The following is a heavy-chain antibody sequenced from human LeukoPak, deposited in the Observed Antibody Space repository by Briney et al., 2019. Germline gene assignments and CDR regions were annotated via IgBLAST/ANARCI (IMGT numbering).Heavy chain of an antibody. Sequence: GGSLGLSCAASGFTFSSYWMSWVGQAPGKGLEWVANIKQDGSEKYYVDSVKGRFTISRDNAKNSLYLPMNSLRAQDTAVDSCVGFWSGCPTHAFDIWGQGTMVTVSS. CDR1: GFTFSSYW. CDR2: IKQDGSEK. D-gene: IGHD3-3*01. CDR3: VGFWSGCPTHAFDI. J-gene: IGHJ3*02. V-gene: IGHV3-7*01.